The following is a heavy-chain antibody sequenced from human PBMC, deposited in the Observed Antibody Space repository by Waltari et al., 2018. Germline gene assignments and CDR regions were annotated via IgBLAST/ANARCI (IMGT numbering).Heavy chain of an antibody. CDR3: AAYIGAAVGTAAFDV. V-gene: IGHV4-39*01. CDR1: GGSITTPKFY. D-gene: IGHD5-12*01. J-gene: IGHJ3*01. CDR2: ISHSGAT. Sequence: QVQLQESGPGLVKPSETLSLTCSVSGGSITTPKFYWGWIRQPPGQALEWIGTISHSGATYTFPSLQSRVTLSRETSKNQFSLTLGSVTASDTAVYYCAAYIGAAVGTAAFDVWGQGTMVTVSS.